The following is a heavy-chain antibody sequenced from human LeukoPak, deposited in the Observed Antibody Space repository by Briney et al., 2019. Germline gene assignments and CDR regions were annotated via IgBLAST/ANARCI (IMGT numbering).Heavy chain of an antibody. CDR2: ISYDGSNK. V-gene: IGHV3-30*18. J-gene: IGHJ3*02. Sequence: GRSLRLSCAASGFTFSTYGMHWVRQAPGKGLEWVAVISYDGSNKYYADSVKGRFTISRDNSKNTLYLQMNSLRAEDTAVYYCAKELVVVTTYDAFDIWGQGTMVTVSS. CDR1: GFTFSTYG. D-gene: IGHD2-15*01. CDR3: AKELVVVTTYDAFDI.